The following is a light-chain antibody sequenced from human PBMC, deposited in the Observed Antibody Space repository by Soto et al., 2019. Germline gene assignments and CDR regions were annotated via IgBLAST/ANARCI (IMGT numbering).Light chain of an antibody. V-gene: IGKV4-1*01. Sequence: DIVMTQSPDSLAVSLGERATINCKSSQSVLYSSNNKNYLAWYQQKPGQPPKLLIYRASTRESGVPDRFSGRGSGTDVTLTISSLQAEDVAVYYCQQYYSTLPTFGQGTKVEIK. CDR1: QSVLYSSNNKNY. CDR3: QQYYSTLPT. CDR2: RAS. J-gene: IGKJ1*01.